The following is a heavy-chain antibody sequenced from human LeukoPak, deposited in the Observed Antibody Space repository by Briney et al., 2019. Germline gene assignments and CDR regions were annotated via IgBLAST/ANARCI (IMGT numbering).Heavy chain of an antibody. J-gene: IGHJ2*01. V-gene: IGHV5-51*01. Sequence: GESLKISCKGSGYSFTSYWIGWVRQMPGKGLEWMGIIYPGDSDTRYSPSFQGQVTISADKSISTAYLQWSSLKASDTAMYYCARGGYSYGANWYFDLWGRGTLVTVSS. D-gene: IGHD5-18*01. CDR1: GYSFTSYW. CDR3: ARGGYSYGANWYFDL. CDR2: IYPGDSDT.